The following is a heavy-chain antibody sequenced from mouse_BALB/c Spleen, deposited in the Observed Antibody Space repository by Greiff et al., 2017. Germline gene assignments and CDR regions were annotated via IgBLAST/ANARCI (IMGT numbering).Heavy chain of an antibody. CDR1: GFTITDYY. V-gene: IGHV7-3*02. CDR2: IRNKANGYTT. Sequence: DVQLVESGGGLVQPGGSLRLSCATSGFTITDYYMSWVRQPPGKALEWLGFIRNKANGYTTEYSASVKGRFTISRDNSQSILYLQMNTLRAEDSATYYCARDYYGSSWFAYWGQGTLVTVSA. D-gene: IGHD1-1*01. J-gene: IGHJ3*01. CDR3: ARDYYGSSWFAY.